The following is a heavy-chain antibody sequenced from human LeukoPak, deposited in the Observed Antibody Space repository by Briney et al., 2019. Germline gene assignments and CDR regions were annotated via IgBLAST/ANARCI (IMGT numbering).Heavy chain of an antibody. CDR2: IRYDGSNK. Sequence: GGSLRLSCAASGFTFSSYGIHWVRQAPGKGLEWVAFIRYDGSNKYYTDSVKGRFTISRDNSKNTLYLQMSSLRAEDTAVYYCAKGRGWEASYYYYYMDVWGKGTTVTISS. V-gene: IGHV3-30*02. CDR3: AKGRGWEASYYYYYMDV. J-gene: IGHJ6*03. CDR1: GFTFSSYG. D-gene: IGHD1-26*01.